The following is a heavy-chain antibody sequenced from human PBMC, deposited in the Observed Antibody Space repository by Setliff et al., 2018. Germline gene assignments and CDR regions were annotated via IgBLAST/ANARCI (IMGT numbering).Heavy chain of an antibody. Sequence: SETLSLTCGVYGGSFNDYYWSWIRQPPGKGLEWIGYIYYSGSTNYNPSLKSRVTISADTSKNQFSLTLSSVTAADTAVYYCAREGFGDGAFDIWGQGTMVTVSS. J-gene: IGHJ3*02. CDR3: AREGFGDGAFDI. D-gene: IGHD3-10*01. CDR2: IYYSGST. V-gene: IGHV4-59*01. CDR1: GGSFNDYY.